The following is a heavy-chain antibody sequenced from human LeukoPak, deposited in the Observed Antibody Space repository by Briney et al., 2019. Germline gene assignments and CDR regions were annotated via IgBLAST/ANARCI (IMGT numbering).Heavy chain of an antibody. CDR1: GFTFSSYG. V-gene: IGHV3-30*18. CDR2: ISYDGSNK. Sequence: GGSLRLSCAASGFTFSSYGMHWVCQAPGKGLEWVAVISYDGSNKYYADSVKGRFTISRDNSKNTLYLQMNSLRAEDTAVYYCAKDRRYSYGYFGYFDYWGQGTLVTVSS. J-gene: IGHJ4*02. D-gene: IGHD5-18*01. CDR3: AKDRRYSYGYFGYFDY.